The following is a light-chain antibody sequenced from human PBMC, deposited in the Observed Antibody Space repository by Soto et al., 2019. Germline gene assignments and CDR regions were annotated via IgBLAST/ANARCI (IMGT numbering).Light chain of an antibody. CDR3: SSYSISTAYL. CDR1: SSDVGGYDY. V-gene: IGLV2-14*01. CDR2: EVN. J-gene: IGLJ1*01. Sequence: QSVLTQPASVSGCPGQSITISCTGTSSDVGGYDYVSWYQLHPGKAPKLMVFEVNNRPSGVSYRFSGSKSGNTASLTISGLQAEDEAYYFCSSYSISTAYLFGTGTKVTVL.